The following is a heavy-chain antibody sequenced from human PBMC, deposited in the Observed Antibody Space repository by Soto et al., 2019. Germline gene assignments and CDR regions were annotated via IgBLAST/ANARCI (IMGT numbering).Heavy chain of an antibody. CDR2: IYYSGST. Sequence: XGTLSLTCTVSGGSISSYYWSWIRQPPGKGLEWIGYIYYSGSTNYNPSLKSRVTISVDTSKNQFSLKLSSVTAADTAVYYCARAVGLSVVPAASYYYYGMDVWGQGTTVTVSS. D-gene: IGHD2-2*01. CDR3: ARAVGLSVVPAASYYYYGMDV. J-gene: IGHJ6*02. V-gene: IGHV4-59*01. CDR1: GGSISSYY.